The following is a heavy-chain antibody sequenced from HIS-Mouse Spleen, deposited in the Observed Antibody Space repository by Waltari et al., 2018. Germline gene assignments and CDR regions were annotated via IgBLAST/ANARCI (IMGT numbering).Heavy chain of an antibody. J-gene: IGHJ6*02. Sequence: QVQLQQWGAGLLTPSETLSLTCAVYGGSFSGYYLHWLRQPPGQGLEWIGEINHSGSTNYNPSLKSRVTISVDTSKNQFSLKLSSVTAADTAVYYCARGGDIVVVPAAIPYYYYGMDVWGQGTTVTVSS. CDR2: INHSGST. D-gene: IGHD2-2*02. CDR1: GGSFSGYY. CDR3: ARGGDIVVVPAAIPYYYYGMDV. V-gene: IGHV4-34*01.